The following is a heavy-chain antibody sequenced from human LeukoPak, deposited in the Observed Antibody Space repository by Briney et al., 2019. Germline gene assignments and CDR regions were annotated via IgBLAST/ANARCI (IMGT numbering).Heavy chain of an antibody. D-gene: IGHD3-10*02. CDR1: GGSISSFY. CDR3: ARVVRGGVFDH. Sequence: TETLSLTCSVSGGSISSFYWNWVRQPPGKGLEWIGDIYSSGNTNYSPSLQSRDTISVDTSKNQFSLQLSSVTAADTAVYYCARVVRGGVFDHWGQGALVTVSS. V-gene: IGHV4-4*09. J-gene: IGHJ4*02. CDR2: IYSSGNT.